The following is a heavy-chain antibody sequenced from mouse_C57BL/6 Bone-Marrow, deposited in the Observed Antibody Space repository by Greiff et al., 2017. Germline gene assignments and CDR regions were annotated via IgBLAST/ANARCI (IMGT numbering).Heavy chain of an antibody. D-gene: IGHD1-1*01. V-gene: IGHV1-64*01. Sequence: QVQLQQSGAELVKPGASVKLSCKASGYTFTSYWMHWVKQRPGQGLEWIGMIHPNSGSTNYNEKFKSKATLTVDKSSSTAYMQLRSLTSEDSAVYYCASLLIDGSSYGYYAMDYWGQGTSVTVSS. CDR3: ASLLIDGSSYGYYAMDY. CDR1: GYTFTSYW. CDR2: IHPNSGST. J-gene: IGHJ4*01.